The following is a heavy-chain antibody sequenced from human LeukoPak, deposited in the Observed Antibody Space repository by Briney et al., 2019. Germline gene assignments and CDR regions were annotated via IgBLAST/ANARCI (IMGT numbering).Heavy chain of an antibody. Sequence: GGSLRLSCAASGFIVSSNYMSWVRQAPGKGLEWVSVIYSDGSTYYADSVKGRFTISRDNSKNTLYLQMNSLRAEDTAVYYCARGSRAYCGGDCYSGAFDIWGQGTMVTVSS. V-gene: IGHV3-53*01. CDR1: GFIVSSNY. D-gene: IGHD2-21*02. CDR3: ARGSRAYCGGDCYSGAFDI. J-gene: IGHJ3*02. CDR2: IYSDGST.